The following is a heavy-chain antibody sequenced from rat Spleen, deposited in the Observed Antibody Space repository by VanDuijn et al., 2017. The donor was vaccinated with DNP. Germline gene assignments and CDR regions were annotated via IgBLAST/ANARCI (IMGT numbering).Heavy chain of an antibody. V-gene: IGHV2S75*01. CDR2: IWGHGNT. J-gene: IGHJ2*01. D-gene: IGHD1-12*02. CDR3: ARGDYDGSYYSYYFDY. CDR1: GFSLTNYG. Sequence: QVQLKESGPGLVQPSQTLSLTCTVSGFSLTNYGVIWVRQSPGKGLEWMGIIWGHGNTDYNSALKSRLSINRDTSKSQVFLKMNSLQTEDTATYYCARGDYDGSYYSYYFDYWGQGVMVTVSS.